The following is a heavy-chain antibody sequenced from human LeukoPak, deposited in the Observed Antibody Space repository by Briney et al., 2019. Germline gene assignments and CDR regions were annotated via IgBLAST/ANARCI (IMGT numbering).Heavy chain of an antibody. CDR1: GFTFSSYA. D-gene: IGHD2-21*01. CDR2: IWYDGSNK. CDR3: ARDEPRLFAFDI. Sequence: AGGSLRLSCAASGFTFSSYAMSWVRQVPGKGLEWVAVIWYDGSNKYYADSVKGRFTISRDNSKNTLYLQMNSLRAEDTAVYYCARDEPRLFAFDIWAKGQWSPSPQ. J-gene: IGHJ3*02. V-gene: IGHV3-33*08.